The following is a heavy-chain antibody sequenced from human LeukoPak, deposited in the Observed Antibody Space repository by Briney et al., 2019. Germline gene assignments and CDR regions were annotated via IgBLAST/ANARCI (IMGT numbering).Heavy chain of an antibody. CDR1: GGSISSYY. D-gene: IGHD6-6*01. CDR2: IYYSGST. V-gene: IGHV4-59*01. J-gene: IGHJ6*03. Sequence: SETLSLTCTVSGGSISSYYWSWIRQPPGKGLEWIGYIYYSGSTNYYPSLKSRVTISVDTSKNQFSLKLSSVTAADTAVYYCARTRSYSSSGYYMDVWGKGTTVTVSS. CDR3: ARTRSYSSSGYYMDV.